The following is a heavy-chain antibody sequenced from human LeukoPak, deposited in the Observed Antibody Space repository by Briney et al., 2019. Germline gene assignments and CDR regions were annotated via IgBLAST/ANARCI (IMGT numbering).Heavy chain of an antibody. V-gene: IGHV4-34*01. CDR2: INHSGST. CDR3: ASQYSSGWFDY. CDR1: GGSFSGYY. D-gene: IGHD6-19*01. Sequence: SETLSLTCAVYGGSFSGYYWSWIRQPPGKGLEWIGEINHSGSTNYNPSLKSRVTISVDTSKNQFSLKVSSVTAADTAVYYCASQYSSGWFDYWGQGTLVTVSS. J-gene: IGHJ4*02.